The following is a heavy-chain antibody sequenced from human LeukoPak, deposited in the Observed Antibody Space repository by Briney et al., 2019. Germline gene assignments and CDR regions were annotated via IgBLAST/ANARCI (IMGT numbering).Heavy chain of an antibody. CDR2: ISTYNGNT. J-gene: IGHJ4*02. V-gene: IGHV1-18*01. Sequence: ASVKVSCKASGYSFVLYGISWVRQAPGQGPEWMGWISTYNGNTKHAQKFQGRVTMTTDTSTSTAYMELRSLRSDDTAVYYCARDEDYGISVNVDYWGQGTLVTVTS. CDR1: GYSFVLYG. CDR3: ARDEDYGISVNVDY. D-gene: IGHD4-17*01.